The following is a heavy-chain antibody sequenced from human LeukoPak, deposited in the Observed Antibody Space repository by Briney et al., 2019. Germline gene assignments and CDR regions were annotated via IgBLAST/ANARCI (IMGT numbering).Heavy chain of an antibody. Sequence: ASVKVSCKASGYTFTGYYMHWVRQAPGQGLEWMGWINPNSGGTNYAQKFQGRVTMTRDTSISTAYMELSRLRSDDTAVYYCARAGSRYYYDSSGYPTGGPNDYWGQGTLVTVSS. CDR2: INPNSGGT. D-gene: IGHD3-22*01. CDR3: ARAGSRYYYDSSGYPTGGPNDY. CDR1: GYTFTGYY. J-gene: IGHJ4*02. V-gene: IGHV1-2*02.